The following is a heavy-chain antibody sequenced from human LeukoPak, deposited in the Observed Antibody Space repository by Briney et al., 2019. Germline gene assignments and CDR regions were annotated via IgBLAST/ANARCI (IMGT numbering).Heavy chain of an antibody. J-gene: IGHJ4*02. CDR1: GGSISSYY. CDR2: IYYSGNT. Sequence: SETLSLTCTVSGGSISSYYWSWIRQPPGKGLEWIGSIYYSGNTYHSPSLMSRVTISVDTSNNQFSLILSSVTAADTAVYYCARAPHFFDTSGSRYYFDYWGQGALVTVSS. V-gene: IGHV4-59*12. D-gene: IGHD3-22*01. CDR3: ARAPHFFDTSGSRYYFDY.